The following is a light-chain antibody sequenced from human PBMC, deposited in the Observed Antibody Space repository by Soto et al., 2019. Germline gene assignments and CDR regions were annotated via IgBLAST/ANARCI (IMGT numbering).Light chain of an antibody. Sequence: DIQMTQSPSSLSASLGDRVTITCRASQGISVYLARFQQKPGKVPKLLIYAASTLQSGVPSRFSGSGSGTDFTLTISSLLPEDVATYYCQKYNSAPLTFGGGTKVEIK. CDR1: QGISVY. V-gene: IGKV1-27*01. CDR2: AAS. CDR3: QKYNSAPLT. J-gene: IGKJ4*01.